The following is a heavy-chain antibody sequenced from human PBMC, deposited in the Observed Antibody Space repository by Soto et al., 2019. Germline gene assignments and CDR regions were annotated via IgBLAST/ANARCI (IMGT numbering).Heavy chain of an antibody. D-gene: IGHD4-17*01. CDR3: ARGVLRYYYYGMDV. J-gene: IGHJ6*02. V-gene: IGHV4-59*02. Sequence: QLQLQESGPGLVKPSETLSLICSVSGDSVTSYYWSWIRQPPGKGLEWIGYIYSSGSTIYNPSLESRVTISLDTSKNLVSLRLNSVTAADTAIYYCARGVLRYYYYGMDVWGQGTTVTVSS. CDR2: IYSSGST. CDR1: GDSVTSYY.